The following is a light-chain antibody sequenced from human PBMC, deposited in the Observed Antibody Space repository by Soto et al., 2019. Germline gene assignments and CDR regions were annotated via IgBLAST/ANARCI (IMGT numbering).Light chain of an antibody. Sequence: QSALTQPPSVSGAPGQRVTISCTGSSTNIGAGYDVQWYQQFPGIAPKLLISGSTNRRSGVPDRFSGSESGTSASLTITGLQAEDEADYHCQSYDSSLSAKVFGGGTQLTVL. CDR2: GST. CDR1: STNIGAGYD. J-gene: IGLJ3*02. CDR3: QSYDSSLSAKV. V-gene: IGLV1-40*01.